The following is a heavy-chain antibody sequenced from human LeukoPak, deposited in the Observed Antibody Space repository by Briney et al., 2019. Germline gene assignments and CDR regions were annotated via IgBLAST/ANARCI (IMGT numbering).Heavy chain of an antibody. Sequence: ASVKVSCKASGYTFTSYGISWVRQAPGQGLEWMGWIDTNTGNPTYAQGLTGRFVFSLDSSVSTAFLQISSLKAEDTAVYYCARGRAKDTAMVTPRFDYWGQGTLVTVSS. CDR2: IDTNTGNP. CDR1: GYTFTSYG. J-gene: IGHJ4*02. V-gene: IGHV7-4-1*02. D-gene: IGHD5-18*01. CDR3: ARGRAKDTAMVTPRFDY.